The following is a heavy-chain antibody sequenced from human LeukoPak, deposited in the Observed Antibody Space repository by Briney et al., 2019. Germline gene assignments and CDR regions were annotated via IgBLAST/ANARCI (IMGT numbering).Heavy chain of an antibody. V-gene: IGHV3-23*01. D-gene: IGHD3-22*01. J-gene: IGHJ4*02. CDR3: ELTPGVAYYDSSGYYQLGFDY. CDR1: GVTFNSYA. CDR2: ISGSGDNT. Sequence: PGGSLRLSCAASGVTFNSYAMSWVRQAPGKGLEWVSGISGSGDNTYYADSVKGRFTISRDNSKNTLYLQMNSLRAEDTAIYYCELTPGVAYYDSSGYYQLGFDYWGQGTLVTVSS.